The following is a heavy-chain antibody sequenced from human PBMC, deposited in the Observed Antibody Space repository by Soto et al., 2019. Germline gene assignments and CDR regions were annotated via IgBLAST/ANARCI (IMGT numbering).Heavy chain of an antibody. CDR3: VKDLDDYSSAIDF. D-gene: IGHD4-4*01. CDR1: GFSFRKYA. Sequence: LRLSCVGSGFSFRKYAMNWVRQAPGKGLEWVSGISGSGGSGRGFYADPVKGRFTISRDNSKNTLYLEMNSLRAEDTAVYYCVKDLDDYSSAIDFWGQGTLVTVSS. V-gene: IGHV3-23*01. J-gene: IGHJ4*02. CDR2: ISGSGGSGRG.